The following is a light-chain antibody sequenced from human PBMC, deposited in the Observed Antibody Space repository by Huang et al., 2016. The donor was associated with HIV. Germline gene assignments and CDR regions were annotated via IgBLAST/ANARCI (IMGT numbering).Light chain of an antibody. CDR3: QQYANSPRT. CDR1: EDIFNNN. Sequence: EIVLTQSPGTVSLSAGERATLSCRATEDIFNNNLAWYQQKPGQPPRRLIYGASSRAAGIPDRFSGSGSGTDFTLTISRLEPEDVAVYFCQQYANSPRTFGQGTKVEIK. J-gene: IGKJ1*01. CDR2: GAS. V-gene: IGKV3-20*01.